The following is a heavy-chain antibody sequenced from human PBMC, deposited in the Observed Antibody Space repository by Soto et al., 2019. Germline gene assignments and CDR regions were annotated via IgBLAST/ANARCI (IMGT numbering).Heavy chain of an antibody. CDR3: ARGGRGYYGMDV. CDR1: VGSISSYY. CDR2: IYYSGST. Sequence: SETLCITCTLYVGSISSYYWSWTRQPPGKGLEWIGYIYYSGSTNYNPSLKSRVTISVDTSKNQFSLKLSSVTAADTAVYYCARGGRGYYGMDVWGQGTTVTVS. V-gene: IGHV4-59*01. J-gene: IGHJ6*02. D-gene: IGHD1-26*01.